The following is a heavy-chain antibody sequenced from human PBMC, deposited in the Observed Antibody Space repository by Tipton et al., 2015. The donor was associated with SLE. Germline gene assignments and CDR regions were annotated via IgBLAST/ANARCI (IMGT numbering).Heavy chain of an antibody. J-gene: IGHJ6*02. CDR2: ISGSGGST. CDR1: GFTFSSYG. Sequence: SLRLSCAASGFTFSSYGMSWVRPAPGKGLEWVSAISGSGGSTYYADSVKGRFTISRDNSKNTLYLQMNSLRAEGTAVYYCAKSGRLSIFLYFYYVMDVWGQGSTVTVSS. CDR3: AKSGRLSIFLYFYYVMDV. V-gene: IGHV3-23*01. D-gene: IGHD2/OR15-2a*01.